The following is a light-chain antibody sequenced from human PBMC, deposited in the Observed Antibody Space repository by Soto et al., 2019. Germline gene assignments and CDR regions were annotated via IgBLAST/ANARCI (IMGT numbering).Light chain of an antibody. Sequence: EIVLTPSPGTLSLSPVERATLSCMASQSVSNNYLAWYQQKPGQAPRLLIYGASNRATGIPARFSGSGAGTEFTLTISSLQSEDFAVYYCHQYNNWRTFGQGTRLEIK. CDR1: QSVSNN. V-gene: IGKV3D-15*01. J-gene: IGKJ5*01. CDR2: GAS. CDR3: HQYNNWRT.